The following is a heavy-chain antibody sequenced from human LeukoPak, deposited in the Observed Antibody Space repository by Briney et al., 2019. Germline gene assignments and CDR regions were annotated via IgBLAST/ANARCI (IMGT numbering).Heavy chain of an antibody. CDR3: AREELVLHYFDRPSGWYFDL. Sequence: KTSETLSLTCTVSGGSISTSNYRWAWIRQPPGKGLEWIGAMSYSGSADYTPSLQSRVTLSMDTSKKQFSLKLSSVTAADTAVYYCAREELVLHYFDRPSGWYFDLWGRGTLVTVSS. D-gene: IGHD3-9*01. V-gene: IGHV4-39*07. J-gene: IGHJ2*01. CDR2: MSYSGSA. CDR1: GGSISTSNYR.